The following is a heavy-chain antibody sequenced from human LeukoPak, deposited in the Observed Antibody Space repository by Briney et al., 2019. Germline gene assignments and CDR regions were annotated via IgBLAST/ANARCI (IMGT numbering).Heavy chain of an antibody. Sequence: SSETLSLTCTVSGGSISSYYWSWIRQPAGKGLEWIGRIYTSGSTNYNPSLKSRVTISVDTSKNQFSLKLSSVTAADTAVYYCARVLLYYGRFQAKAPQTTYHYYGMDVWGQGTTVTVSS. D-gene: IGHD3-22*01. CDR1: GGSISSYY. J-gene: IGHJ6*02. CDR2: IYTSGST. CDR3: ARVLLYYGRFQAKAPQTTYHYYGMDV. V-gene: IGHV4-4*07.